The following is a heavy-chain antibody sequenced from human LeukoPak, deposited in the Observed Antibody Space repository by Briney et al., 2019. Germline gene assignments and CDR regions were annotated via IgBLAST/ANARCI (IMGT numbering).Heavy chain of an antibody. V-gene: IGHV4-39*01. D-gene: IGHD2-2*01. Sequence: PSETLSLTCTVSGGSISSSSYYWGWIRQPPGKGLEWIGNIYYSGSTYYNPSLKSRVTISVDTSKNQFSLKLTSVTAADTAVYYYARLPAYCSTTSCSFDSWGQGTLVAVSS. CDR2: IYYSGST. CDR3: ARLPAYCSTTSCSFDS. CDR1: GGSISSSSYY. J-gene: IGHJ4*02.